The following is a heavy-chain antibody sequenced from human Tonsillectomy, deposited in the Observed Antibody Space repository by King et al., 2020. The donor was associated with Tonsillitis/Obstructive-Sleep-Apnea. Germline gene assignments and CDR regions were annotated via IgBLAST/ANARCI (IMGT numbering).Heavy chain of an antibody. V-gene: IGHV3-33*01. Sequence: VQLVESGGGVVQPGRSLRLSCAASGFTFSSYGMHWVRQAPGKGLEWVAVRWYDGSNKYYADSVKGRFTISRDNSKNTLYLQMNSLRAEDTAVYYCASISWGLPEIGPGAFDIWGQGTMVTVSS. J-gene: IGHJ3*02. CDR3: ASISWGLPEIGPGAFDI. CDR1: GFTFSSYG. CDR2: RWYDGSNK. D-gene: IGHD1-14*01.